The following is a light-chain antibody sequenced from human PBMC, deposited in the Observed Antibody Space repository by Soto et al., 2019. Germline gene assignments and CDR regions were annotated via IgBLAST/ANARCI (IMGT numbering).Light chain of an antibody. CDR2: AAS. CDR1: QDIAIY. J-gene: IGKJ4*01. CDR3: QQLRMYPST. Sequence: IQLTQSPSSLSASLPERVPMXRRASQDIAIYLAWYQQKPGEAPKLLIYAASTLYGGVPSRFSGSGSGTDFALTITSLQAEDFATYYCQQLRMYPSTFGGGTKVDI. V-gene: IGKV1-9*01.